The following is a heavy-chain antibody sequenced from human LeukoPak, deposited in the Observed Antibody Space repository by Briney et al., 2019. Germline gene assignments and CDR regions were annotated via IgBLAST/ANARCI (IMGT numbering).Heavy chain of an antibody. V-gene: IGHV4-31*03. J-gene: IGHJ4*02. CDR3: ARVYFSTVRGKDLYYFDY. D-gene: IGHD3-10*01. Sequence: SQTLSLTCTVSGGSISSGGYYWSWIRQHPGKGLERIGYIYYSGSTYYNPSLKSRVTISVDTSKNQFSLKLSSVTAADTAVYYCARVYFSTVRGKDLYYFDYWGQGTLVTVSS. CDR2: IYYSGST. CDR1: GGSISSGGYY.